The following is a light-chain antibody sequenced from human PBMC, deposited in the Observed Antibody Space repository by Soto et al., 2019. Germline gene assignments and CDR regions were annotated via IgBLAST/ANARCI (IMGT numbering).Light chain of an antibody. J-gene: IGKJ2*01. Sequence: EIVLTQSPGTLSLSPGERATLSCRASQSVDNTYLAWYQQKPGQAPRLLIYGASSRPTGIPDRFSGSGSGTDFTLTISRLEPEDFAVYYCHHYGSSPPYTFGQGTKVDIK. CDR2: GAS. CDR3: HHYGSSPPYT. CDR1: QSVDNTY. V-gene: IGKV3-20*01.